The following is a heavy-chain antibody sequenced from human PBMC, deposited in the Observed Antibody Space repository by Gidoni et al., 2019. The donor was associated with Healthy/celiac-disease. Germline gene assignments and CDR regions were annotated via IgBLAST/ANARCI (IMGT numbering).Heavy chain of an antibody. D-gene: IGHD6-13*01. V-gene: IGHV3-48*02. J-gene: IGHJ4*02. CDR1: GFHFSGSS. CDR2: ISSSSSTI. CDR3: ARDLGSSWYFVTRYYFDY. Sequence: EVPLVESGGGLVQPGGSLRLSCAASGFHFSGSSMNWVRQAPGKGLEWVSYISSSSSTIYYADSVKGRFTISRDNAKNSLYLQMNSLRDEDTAVYYCARDLGSSWYFVTRYYFDYWGEGTLVTVSS.